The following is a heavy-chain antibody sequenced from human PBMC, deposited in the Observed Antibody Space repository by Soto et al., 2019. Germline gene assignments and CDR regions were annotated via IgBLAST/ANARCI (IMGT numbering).Heavy chain of an antibody. CDR1: GDSIRSRGYY. D-gene: IGHD3-10*01. CDR2: IYYSGSA. V-gene: IGHV4-39*01. CDR3: ARRVHSVLEPPKRKWFDP. J-gene: IGHJ5*02. Sequence: SETLSLTCTVSGDSIRSRGYYWGWIRQPPGKGLEWIGSIYYSGSAYYNPSLKSRVTISVDTSKNQFSLNLNSVTAAHTAVYFCARRVHSVLEPPKRKWFDPWGQGTLVTVSA.